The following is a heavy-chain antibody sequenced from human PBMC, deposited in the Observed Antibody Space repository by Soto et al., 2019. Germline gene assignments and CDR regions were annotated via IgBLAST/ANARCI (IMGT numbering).Heavy chain of an antibody. J-gene: IGHJ4*02. Sequence: GGSLRLSCAASGFTFSSYGMHWVRQAPGKGLEWVAVIWYDGSNKYYADSVKGRFTISRDNSKNTLYLQMNSLRAEDTAVYYCARGLKAARSAYYFDYWGQGTLVTVSS. CDR2: IWYDGSNK. V-gene: IGHV3-33*01. D-gene: IGHD6-6*01. CDR3: ARGLKAARSAYYFDY. CDR1: GFTFSSYG.